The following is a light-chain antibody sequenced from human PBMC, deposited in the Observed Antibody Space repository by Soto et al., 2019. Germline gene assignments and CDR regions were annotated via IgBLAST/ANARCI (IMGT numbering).Light chain of an antibody. Sequence: AIRMTQSPYSLSASTGDRVTITCRASQGISSYLAWYQQKPGKAPKLLIYAASTLQSGVPSRFSGSGSGTDFTLTISCLQSEDFATYYCQQYYSYPITFGPGTKVDIK. CDR1: QGISSY. CDR2: AAS. CDR3: QQYYSYPIT. V-gene: IGKV1-8*01. J-gene: IGKJ3*01.